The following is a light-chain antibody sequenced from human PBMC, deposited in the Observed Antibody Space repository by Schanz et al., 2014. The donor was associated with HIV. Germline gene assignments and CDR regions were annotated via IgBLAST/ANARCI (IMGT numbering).Light chain of an antibody. CDR1: QSISSY. J-gene: IGKJ2*01. CDR2: DAS. V-gene: IGKV3-20*01. CDR3: QQYGSSPRT. Sequence: EIVLTQSPATLSLSPGERATLSCRASQSISSYLAWYHQKPGQAPRLLIYDASNRATSIPARFSGSGSGTDFTLTISRLEPEDFAVYYCQQYGSSPRTFGQGTKLEIK.